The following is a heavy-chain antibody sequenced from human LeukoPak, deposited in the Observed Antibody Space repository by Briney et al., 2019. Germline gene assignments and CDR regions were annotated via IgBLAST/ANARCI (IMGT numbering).Heavy chain of an antibody. CDR2: IKQDGSEK. CDR1: GFTFSSYW. Sequence: GGSLRLSCAASGFTFSSYWMSWVRQAPGKELEWVANIKQDGSEKYYVDSVKGRFTISRDNAKNSLYLQMNSLRAEDTAVYYCARTGFEGGYLYYYYYYYMDVWGKGTTVTVSS. J-gene: IGHJ6*03. CDR3: ARTGFEGGYLYYYYYYYMDV. D-gene: IGHD5-18*01. V-gene: IGHV3-7*01.